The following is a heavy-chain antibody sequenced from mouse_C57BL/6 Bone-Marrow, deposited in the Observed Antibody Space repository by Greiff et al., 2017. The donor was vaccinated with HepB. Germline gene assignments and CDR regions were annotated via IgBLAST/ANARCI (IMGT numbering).Heavy chain of an antibody. CDR2: INPGSGGT. D-gene: IGHD1-1*01. CDR1: GYAFTNYL. CDR3: ARLAYYGSSRSGYFDY. V-gene: IGHV1-54*01. Sequence: VQLQQSGAELVRPGTSVKVSCKASGYAFTNYLIEWVKQRPGQGLEWIGVINPGSGGTNYNEKFKGKATLTADKSSSTAYMQLSSLTSEDSAVYFCARLAYYGSSRSGYFDYWGQGTTLTVSS. J-gene: IGHJ2*01.